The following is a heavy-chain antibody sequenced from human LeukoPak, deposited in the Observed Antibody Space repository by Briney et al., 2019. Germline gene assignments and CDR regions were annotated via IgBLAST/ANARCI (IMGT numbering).Heavy chain of an antibody. CDR2: ISYDGSNK. CDR1: GFTFSSYG. Sequence: PGGSLRLSCAASGFTFSSYGMHWVRQAPGKGLEWVAVISYDGSNKYYADSLKGRFTISRDNSKSTVYLQMNSLRPEDTALYYCARDGGRATIVRGIIIMSVGDFWGQGALVTVSS. V-gene: IGHV3-30*03. CDR3: ARDGGRATIVRGIIIMSVGDF. J-gene: IGHJ4*02. D-gene: IGHD3-10*01.